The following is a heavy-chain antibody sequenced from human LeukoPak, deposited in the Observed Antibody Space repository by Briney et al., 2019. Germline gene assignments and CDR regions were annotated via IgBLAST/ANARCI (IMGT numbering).Heavy chain of an antibody. CDR1: GFTFSSYA. D-gene: IGHD6-19*01. V-gene: IGHV3-30*18. J-gene: IGHJ4*02. CDR2: ISSDGSHK. Sequence: PGGSLRLSCAASGFTFSSYAMHWVRQAPGKGLEWVAVISSDGSHKFYGDPVKGRFTISRDNSKNTLYLQMDSLRAEDTALYYCAKDGGAAVAGTIDFWGQGTLVTVPS. CDR3: AKDGGAAVAGTIDF.